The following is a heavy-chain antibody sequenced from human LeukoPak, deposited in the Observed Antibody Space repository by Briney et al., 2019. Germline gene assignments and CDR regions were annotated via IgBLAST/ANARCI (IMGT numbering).Heavy chain of an antibody. J-gene: IGHJ4*02. CDR2: ISGSGGST. Sequence: PGGSLRLSCAASGFTFSSYAMSSVRQAPGKGLEWVSAISGSGGSTYYADSVKGRFTTSRDNHKNTLYLQMNDLRDKDTAVYYCAKEEYSGYVGTSFPHYFDLWRRGTLVRVPS. D-gene: IGHD5-12*01. CDR3: AKEEYSGYVGTSFPHYFDL. V-gene: IGHV3-23*01. CDR1: GFTFSSYA.